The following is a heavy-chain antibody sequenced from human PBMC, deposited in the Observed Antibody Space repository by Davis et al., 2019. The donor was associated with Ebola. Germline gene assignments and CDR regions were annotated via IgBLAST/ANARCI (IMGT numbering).Heavy chain of an antibody. D-gene: IGHD1-1*01. V-gene: IGHV1-18*04. CDR2: INPHNGNT. J-gene: IGHJ4*02. CDR3: ARAQFPTTSDH. Sequence: ASVKVSRKASGYTLTNYGITWVRQAPGQGLEWMGWINPHNGNTNYAQNVQGRVIMTSDTATTTAYMEVGSLRSDDTAVYYCARAQFPTTSDHWGQGTLVTVSS. CDR1: GYTLTNYG.